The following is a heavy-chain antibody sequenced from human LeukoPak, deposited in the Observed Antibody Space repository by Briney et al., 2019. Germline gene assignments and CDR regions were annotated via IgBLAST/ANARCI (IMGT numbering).Heavy chain of an antibody. CDR1: GFTFSSYA. D-gene: IGHD3-10*01. CDR2: ISGSGGDT. J-gene: IGHJ4*02. Sequence: GGSLRLSCAASGFTFSSYAMSWVRQAPGKGLEWVSTISGSGGDTYYAASVRGRFTISRDNSKNTLYLQMNSLRAEDTAVYYCAKKYYYGSGSYWGGSFHYWGQGTLVTVSS. V-gene: IGHV3-23*01. CDR3: AKKYYYGSGSYWGGSFHY.